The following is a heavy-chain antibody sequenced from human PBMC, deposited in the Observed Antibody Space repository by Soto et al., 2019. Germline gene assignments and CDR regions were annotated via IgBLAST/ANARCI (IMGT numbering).Heavy chain of an antibody. J-gene: IGHJ6*03. CDR1: GFTVSSNY. D-gene: IGHD6-19*01. CDR2: IYSGGTT. Sequence: GGSLRLSCAASGFTVSSNYMSWVRQAPGKGLEWVAVIYSGGTTEYADSVKGRFTISRHNSENTLYLQMNGLRAEDTAVYYCARHEVAGNYYFYYMDVWGKGTTVTVSS. V-gene: IGHV3-53*04. CDR3: ARHEVAGNYYFYYMDV.